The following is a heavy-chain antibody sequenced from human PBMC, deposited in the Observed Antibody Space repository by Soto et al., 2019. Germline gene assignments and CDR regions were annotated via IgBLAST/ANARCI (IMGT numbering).Heavy chain of an antibody. Sequence: QVQLVESGGGVVQPGRSLRLSCAASGFTFSSYGMHWVRQAPGKGLEWVAVISYDGSNKYYADSVKGRFTISRDNSKNTVYLQMNSLRAEDTAVYYCAKGEGGYYFDYWGQGTLVTVSS. J-gene: IGHJ4*02. CDR2: ISYDGSNK. CDR3: AKGEGGYYFDY. D-gene: IGHD3-16*01. CDR1: GFTFSSYG. V-gene: IGHV3-30*18.